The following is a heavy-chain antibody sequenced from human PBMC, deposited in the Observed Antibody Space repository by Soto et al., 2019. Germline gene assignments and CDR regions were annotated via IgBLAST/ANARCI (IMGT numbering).Heavy chain of an antibody. V-gene: IGHV3-33*01. D-gene: IGHD6-13*01. CDR3: ARGLDSSSWDLDY. CDR2: IWYDGSNK. Sequence: PGGSLRLSCAASGFTFSSYGMHWVRQAPGKGLEWVAVIWYDGSNKYYADSVKGRFTISRDNSKNTLYLQMNSLRAEDTAVYYCARGLDSSSWDLDYWGQGTLVTVSS. J-gene: IGHJ4*02. CDR1: GFTFSSYG.